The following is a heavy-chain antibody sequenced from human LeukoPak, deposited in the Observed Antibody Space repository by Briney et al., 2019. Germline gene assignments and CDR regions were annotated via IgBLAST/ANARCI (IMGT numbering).Heavy chain of an antibody. J-gene: IGHJ4*02. Sequence: GESLKISCKGSGYSFTSYWIGWVRQMPGKGLEWMGIIYPGDSDTRYSPSFQGQVTISADKSISTAYLQWSSLKASDTAMYYCARLGKGDSSGYYYGLFDYWGQGTLVTVSS. CDR3: ARLGKGDSSGYYYGLFDY. CDR2: IYPGDSDT. D-gene: IGHD3-22*01. V-gene: IGHV5-51*01. CDR1: GYSFTSYW.